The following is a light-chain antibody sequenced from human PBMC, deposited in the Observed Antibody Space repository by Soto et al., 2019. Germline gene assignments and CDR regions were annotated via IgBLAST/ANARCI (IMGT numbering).Light chain of an antibody. CDR2: GAS. J-gene: IGKJ4*01. Sequence: EIVLTQSPGTLSLSPGERATLSCRASQSVRSNYLAWYQQKPGQAPRLLIYGASDRATGIPDRFNGSGSETDFTLTISRLEPEDFAVYYCQHYSSSPLTFGGGTKVEIK. CDR1: QSVRSNY. CDR3: QHYSSSPLT. V-gene: IGKV3-20*01.